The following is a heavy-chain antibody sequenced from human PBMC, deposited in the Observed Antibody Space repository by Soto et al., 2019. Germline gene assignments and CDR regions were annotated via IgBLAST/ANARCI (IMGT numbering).Heavy chain of an antibody. CDR1: GFTFSSYW. V-gene: IGHV3-7*05. D-gene: IGHD4-17*01. J-gene: IGHJ6*02. Sequence: EVQLVESGGGLVQPGGSLRLSCAASGFTFSSYWMSWVRQAPGKGLEWVANIKQDGSEKYYVDSVKGRFTISRDNAKNSLYLQMNSLRAEDTAVYYCARKMTTVTNYSYGMDVWGQGTTVTVSS. CDR2: IKQDGSEK. CDR3: ARKMTTVTNYSYGMDV.